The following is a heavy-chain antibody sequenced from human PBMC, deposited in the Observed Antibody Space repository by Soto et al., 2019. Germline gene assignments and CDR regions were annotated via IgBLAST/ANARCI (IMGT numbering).Heavy chain of an antibody. CDR2: ISYDGSNK. V-gene: IGHV3-30*18. D-gene: IGHD5-12*01. Sequence: GGSLRLSCAASGFTFSNYAMHWVRQAPGKGLEWVTLISYDGSNKYYADSVKGRFTISRDNFKNTLSLQMNSLRAEDTAVYYCAKDKDIVATIMGIDHWGQGTLVTVSS. CDR3: AKDKDIVATIMGIDH. CDR1: GFTFSNYA. J-gene: IGHJ4*02.